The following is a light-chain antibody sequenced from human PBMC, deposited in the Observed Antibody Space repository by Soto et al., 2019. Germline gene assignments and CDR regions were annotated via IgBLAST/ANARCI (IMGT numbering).Light chain of an antibody. CDR3: QQYKDWPPYT. CDR2: GAS. CDR1: QRVSSN. V-gene: IGKV3-15*01. Sequence: EILMTQSQATLSFSPGERATLSCRASQRVSSNLAWYQLKPGQAPRLLIYGASTRATGVPARFSGGGSGTEFTLTISSLQSEDFAVYFCQQYKDWPPYTFGQGTKLEIK. J-gene: IGKJ2*01.